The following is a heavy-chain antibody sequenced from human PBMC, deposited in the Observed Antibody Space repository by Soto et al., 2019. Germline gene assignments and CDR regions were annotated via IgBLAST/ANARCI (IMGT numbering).Heavy chain of an antibody. D-gene: IGHD3-16*01. CDR1: GVSISSDY. CDR3: ARDLHDYVSFRFDP. CDR2: IYYSATT. V-gene: IGHV4-59*01. J-gene: IGHJ5*02. Sequence: SETLSLTCTVSGVSISSDYWSWIRQPPGKGLEWIGYIYYSATTNYNPSLKSRVTISVDTSKNQFSLKLTSVTAADTAVYYCARDLHDYVSFRFDPWGQGTLVTVSS.